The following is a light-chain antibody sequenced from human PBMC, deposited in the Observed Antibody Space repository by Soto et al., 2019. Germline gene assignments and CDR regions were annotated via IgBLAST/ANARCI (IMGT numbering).Light chain of an antibody. V-gene: IGKV1-12*02. J-gene: IGKJ4*01. Sequence: IQMTQSPSSVSASVGDSVTITCRASQLISSWLAWYQVKPGKAPKLLIYGASNRESGVPSRFSGSESGTLFTLTINSLQPEDFATYYCQQASSFPFTFGGGTTVEI. CDR2: GAS. CDR3: QQASSFPFT. CDR1: QLISSW.